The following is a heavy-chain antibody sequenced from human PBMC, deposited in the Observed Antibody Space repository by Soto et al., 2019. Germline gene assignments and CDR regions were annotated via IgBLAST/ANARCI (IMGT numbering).Heavy chain of an antibody. CDR1: GGSISSYY. D-gene: IGHD1-26*01. Sequence: SETLSLTCTVSGGSISSYYWSWIRQPPGKGLEWIGYIYYSGSTNYNPSLKSRVTISVDTSKNQFSLKLSSVTAADTAVYYCARDQWELPARWNYYYGMDVWGQGTTVTVSS. J-gene: IGHJ6*02. CDR3: ARDQWELPARWNYYYGMDV. V-gene: IGHV4-59*01. CDR2: IYYSGST.